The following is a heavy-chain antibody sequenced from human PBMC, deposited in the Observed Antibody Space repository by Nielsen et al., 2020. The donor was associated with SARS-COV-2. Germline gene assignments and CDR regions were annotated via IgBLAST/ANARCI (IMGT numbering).Heavy chain of an antibody. CDR3: ARNGHGGYDWSPRYFDL. Sequence: GGSLRLSCAASGFTFSDYYMSWVRRSPGRGLEWVSYINTPATIYYADSLKGRFTISRDNPKNSLYLQMNSLRAEDTAVYYCARNGHGGYDWSPRYFDLRGRGTLVTVSS. CDR1: GFTFSDYY. D-gene: IGHD5-12*01. CDR2: INTPATI. J-gene: IGHJ2*01. V-gene: IGHV3-11*01.